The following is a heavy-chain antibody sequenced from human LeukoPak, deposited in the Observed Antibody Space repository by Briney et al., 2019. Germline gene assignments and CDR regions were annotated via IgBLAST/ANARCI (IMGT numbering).Heavy chain of an antibody. CDR3: ARFDEHTSITMVRGVIARQPNYYYGMDV. V-gene: IGHV1-18*01. CDR1: GYTFTSYG. D-gene: IGHD3-10*01. CDR2: ISAYNGNT. J-gene: IGHJ6*02. Sequence: GASVKVSCKASGYTFTSYGISWVRQAPGQGLEWMGWISAYNGNTNYAQKLQGRVTMTTDTSTSTAYMELRSLRSDDTAVYYCARFDEHTSITMVRGVIARQPNYYYGMDVWGQGTTVTVSS.